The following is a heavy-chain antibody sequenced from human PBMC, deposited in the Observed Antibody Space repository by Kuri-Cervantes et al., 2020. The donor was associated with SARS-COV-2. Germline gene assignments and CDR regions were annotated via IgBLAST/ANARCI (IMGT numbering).Heavy chain of an antibody. CDR1: GGSISSYY. CDR2: IYYSGST. V-gene: IGHV4-59*01. CDR3: ARAIDMNLGYCSNSSSCDAFDI. D-gene: IGHD2-2*01. Sequence: SETLSLTCTVSGGSISSYYWSWIRQPPGKGLEWIGYIYYSGSTNYNPSLKSRVTISVDTSKNQFSLKLSSVTAADTAVYYCARAIDMNLGYCSNSSSCDAFDIWGQGTMVTVSS. J-gene: IGHJ3*02.